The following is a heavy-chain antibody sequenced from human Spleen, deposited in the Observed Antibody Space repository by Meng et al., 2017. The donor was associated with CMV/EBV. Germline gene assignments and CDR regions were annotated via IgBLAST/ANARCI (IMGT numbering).Heavy chain of an antibody. CDR3: AKDRDYGGNSVDY. CDR1: GFIFSDYH. J-gene: IGHJ4*02. D-gene: IGHD4-23*01. Sequence: GESLKISCGASGFIFSDYHMGWVRQAPGKGLEWTSFISSVGGTTYYAASVKGRFTISRDNAKNSVILQMNSLRADDTAVYYCAKDRDYGGNSVDYWGQGTLVTVSS. CDR2: ISSVGGTT. V-gene: IGHV3-11*04.